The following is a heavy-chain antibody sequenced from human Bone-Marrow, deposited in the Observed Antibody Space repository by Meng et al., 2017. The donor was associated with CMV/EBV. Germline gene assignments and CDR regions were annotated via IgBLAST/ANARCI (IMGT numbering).Heavy chain of an antibody. CDR2: INPNSGGT. Sequence: ASVKVSCKASGYTFTGYYMHWVRQAPGQGLEWMGWINPNSGGTNYAQKFQGRDTMTRDTSISTAYMELSRLRSDDTAVYYCARTPSRIRGDAFDIWGQGTMVTVSS. CDR3: ARTPSRIRGDAFDI. D-gene: IGHD2/OR15-2a*01. J-gene: IGHJ3*02. CDR1: GYTFTGYY. V-gene: IGHV1-2*02.